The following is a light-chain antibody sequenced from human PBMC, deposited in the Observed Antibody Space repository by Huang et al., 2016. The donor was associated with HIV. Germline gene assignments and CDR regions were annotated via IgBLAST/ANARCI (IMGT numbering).Light chain of an antibody. CDR3: QQYDSLVT. CDR2: DAA. Sequence: DIQMTQSPSSLSASVGDRVTITCQASQDINNYLNWYQRKPGKAPKLLIYDAASVETGVPSRFSGSGSGTDFTFTISSLQSEDFGTYYCQQYDSLVTFGGGTKVAIK. V-gene: IGKV1-33*01. J-gene: IGKJ4*01. CDR1: QDINNY.